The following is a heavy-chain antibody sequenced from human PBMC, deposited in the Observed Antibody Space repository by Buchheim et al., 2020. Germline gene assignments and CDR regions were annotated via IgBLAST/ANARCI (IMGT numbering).Heavy chain of an antibody. CDR3: ASPSRGYFYYLDV. CDR2: ISSSSTYT. V-gene: IGHV3-11*05. CDR1: GFTFSDYY. D-gene: IGHD3-10*01. Sequence: QVQLVESGGGMVKPGGSLRLSCAASGFTFSDYYLTWIRQAPGKGLEWVSYISSSSTYTDYADSVRGRFTISRDNAKNSLYLQMNSLRAEDTAVHYCASPSRGYFYYLDVWGQGTT. J-gene: IGHJ6*03.